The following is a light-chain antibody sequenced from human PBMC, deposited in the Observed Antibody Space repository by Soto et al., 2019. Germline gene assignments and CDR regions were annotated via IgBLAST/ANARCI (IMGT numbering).Light chain of an antibody. V-gene: IGKV1-27*01. CDR1: QGIGVY. CDR3: QKYNSAPLT. CDR2: AAS. Sequence: DIQMTQSPSSLSASLGVRVTITCRTSQGIGVYLAWFQQKPGNVPKLLIYAASTLQSGVPSRFSGSGSGTDFTLTISSLQPEDVATYYCQKYNSAPLTFGGGTKVEIK. J-gene: IGKJ4*01.